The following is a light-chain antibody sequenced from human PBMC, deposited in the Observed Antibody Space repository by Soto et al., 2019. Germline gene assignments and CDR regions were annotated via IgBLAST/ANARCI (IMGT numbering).Light chain of an antibody. J-gene: IGKJ1*01. V-gene: IGKV1-6*01. CDR3: LQDYKYPRT. Sequence: AIQMTQSPASLSASVGDRVTITCRASQGIRNDLGWYQDKPWKAPKLLIYAASSLQAGVPSRFSGSGSGTDFTLTITSLQPEDFATYYCLQDYKYPRTFGQGTKVEIK. CDR1: QGIRND. CDR2: AAS.